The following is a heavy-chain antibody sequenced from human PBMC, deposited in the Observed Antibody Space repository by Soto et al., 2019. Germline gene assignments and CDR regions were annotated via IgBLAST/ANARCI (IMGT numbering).Heavy chain of an antibody. J-gene: IGHJ1*01. CDR3: SRTPTPNPAEYFQH. CDR2: INPSGGST. V-gene: IGHV1-46*03. Sequence: QVQLVQSGAEAKKPGASVKVSCKASGYTFTRYYMHWVRQAPGQGLEWMGIINPSGGSTTYAQKFQGKVTMNRETSTSTVYMGLSSLRSEDTAVYYCSRTPTPNPAEYFQHWGQGTLVTVSS. CDR1: GYTFTRYY.